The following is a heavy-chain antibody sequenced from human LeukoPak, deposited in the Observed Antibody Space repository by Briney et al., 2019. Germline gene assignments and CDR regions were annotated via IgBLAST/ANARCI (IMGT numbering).Heavy chain of an antibody. CDR3: AREGYSQGYYMDV. CDR1: GGSISSYY. CDR2: LYTSGST. J-gene: IGHJ6*03. D-gene: IGHD5-24*01. Sequence: SETLSLTCTVSGGSISSYYWVWIRQTAGKGLEWIGRLYTSGSTKINPSLRSRVSISADTSKKQFSLNLTSATAADTAVYFCAREGYSQGYYMDVWGKGTTVTVSS. V-gene: IGHV4-4*07.